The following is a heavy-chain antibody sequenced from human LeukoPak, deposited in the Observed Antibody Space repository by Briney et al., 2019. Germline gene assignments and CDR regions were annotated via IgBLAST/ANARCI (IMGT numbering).Heavy chain of an antibody. Sequence: GGSLRLSCAASGFTFDDYGMSWARQAPGKVLEWVSGINWNGGSTGYADSVKGRFTISRDNAKNSLYLQMNSLRAEDTALYYCSRDGLIMTTDSYFDYWGQGTLVTVSS. CDR3: SRDGLIMTTDSYFDY. D-gene: IGHD3-16*01. V-gene: IGHV3-20*04. CDR1: GFTFDDYG. CDR2: INWNGGST. J-gene: IGHJ4*02.